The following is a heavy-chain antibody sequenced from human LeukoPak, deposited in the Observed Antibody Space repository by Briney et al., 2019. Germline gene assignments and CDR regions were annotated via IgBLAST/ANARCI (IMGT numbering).Heavy chain of an antibody. D-gene: IGHD5-18*01. J-gene: IGHJ6*02. V-gene: IGHV4-59*01. CDR1: GGSISSYY. CDR3: AREGSRYTPTPYYGMDV. CDR2: IYYSGST. Sequence: SETLSLTCTVSGGSISSYYWSWIRQPPGKGLEWIGYIYYSGSTNYNPSLKSRVTISVDTSKNQFSLKLSSVTAADTAVYYCAREGSRYTPTPYYGMDVWGQGTTVTVSS.